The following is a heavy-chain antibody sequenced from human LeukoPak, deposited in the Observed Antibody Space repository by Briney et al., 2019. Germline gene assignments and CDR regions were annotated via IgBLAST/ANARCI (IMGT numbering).Heavy chain of an antibody. D-gene: IGHD2-15*01. CDR1: GGSINNHY. Sequence: PSETLSLTCIVSGGSINNHYWTWIRQTPGKGLEWIGDIHYTGTTKYNPSLKSRVTISIDTSQNQFSLKLNSVTAADTAVYYCVREILYCSGGSCYRGPFDNWGQGTLVTVSA. V-gene: IGHV4-59*11. CDR3: VREILYCSGGSCYRGPFDN. CDR2: IHYTGTT. J-gene: IGHJ4*02.